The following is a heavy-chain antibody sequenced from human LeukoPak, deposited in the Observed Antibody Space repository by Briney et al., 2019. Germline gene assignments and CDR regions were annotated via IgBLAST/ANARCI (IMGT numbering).Heavy chain of an antibody. CDR1: GYTFTRND. V-gene: IGHV1-8*03. D-gene: IGHD3-22*01. J-gene: IGHJ4*02. CDR3: ARAISDSTGYYAYYFDS. Sequence: ASVKVSCKASGYTFTRNDINWVRQASGQGLEGMGWMKPNSGNSGYAQKFQGRVTITRDNSISTAYMELNSLTSEDTAVYYCARAISDSTGYYAYYFDSWGQGTLVTVSS. CDR2: MKPNSGNS.